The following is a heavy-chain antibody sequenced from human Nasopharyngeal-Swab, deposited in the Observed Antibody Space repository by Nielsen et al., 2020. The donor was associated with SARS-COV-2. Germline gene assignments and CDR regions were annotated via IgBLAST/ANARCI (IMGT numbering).Heavy chain of an antibody. CDR1: GGSVSSSNW. CDR2: IYHSGST. D-gene: IGHD5-18*01. CDR3: ARGYTSGAWYLDL. V-gene: IGHV4-4*02. J-gene: IGHJ2*01. Sequence: SETLSLTCAVSGGSVSSSNWWSWVRQPPRKGLEWIGEIYHSGSTNYNPSLKSRVTISVDTSKYQFSLKLSSVTAADTAVYYCARGYTSGAWYLDLWGRGTPVTVSS.